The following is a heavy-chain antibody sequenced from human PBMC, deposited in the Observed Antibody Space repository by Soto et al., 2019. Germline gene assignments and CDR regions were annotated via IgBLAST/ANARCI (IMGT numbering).Heavy chain of an antibody. V-gene: IGHV3-48*02. Sequence: GGSLRLSCAASGFTFSSYSMNWVRQAPGKGLEWVSYISSSSSTIYYADSVKGRFTISRDNAKNSLYLQMNSLRDEDTAVYYCVRDRRVSGSYYFDYWGQGTLVTVSS. CDR2: ISSSSSTI. D-gene: IGHD1-26*01. CDR1: GFTFSSYS. J-gene: IGHJ4*02. CDR3: VRDRRVSGSYYFDY.